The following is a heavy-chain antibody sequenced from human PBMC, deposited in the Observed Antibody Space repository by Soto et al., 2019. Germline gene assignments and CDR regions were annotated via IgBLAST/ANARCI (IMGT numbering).Heavy chain of an antibody. J-gene: IGHJ4*02. CDR1: GFTFSSYS. V-gene: IGHV3-21*01. D-gene: IGHD2-2*02. CDR3: ARHPWCSSTSCYTGFDY. Sequence: PGGSLRLSCAASGFTFSSYSMNWVRQAPGKGLEWVSSISSSSSYIYYADSVKGRFTISRDNAKNSLYLQMNSLRAEETAVYYCARHPWCSSTSCYTGFDYWGQGTLVTVSS. CDR2: ISSSSSYI.